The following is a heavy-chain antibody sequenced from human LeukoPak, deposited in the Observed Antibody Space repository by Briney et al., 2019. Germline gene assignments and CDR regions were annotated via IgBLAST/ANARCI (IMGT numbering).Heavy chain of an antibody. J-gene: IGHJ4*02. Sequence: ASVKVSCKASGYTFSTYGINWVRQAPGQGLEWMGWISGYNGNTNYAQKLQGRVTMTTDTSTSTAYMDLRSLRSDDTAVYYCARKLYDSSRYGQTYYFDYWGQGTLVTVSS. CDR2: ISGYNGNT. V-gene: IGHV1-18*01. CDR3: ARKLYDSSRYGQTYYFDY. CDR1: GYTFSTYG. D-gene: IGHD3-22*01.